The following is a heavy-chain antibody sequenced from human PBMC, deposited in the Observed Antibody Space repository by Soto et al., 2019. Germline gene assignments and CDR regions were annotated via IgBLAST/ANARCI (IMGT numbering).Heavy chain of an antibody. CDR2: ITAGSNTI. V-gene: IGHV3-48*02. J-gene: IGHJ5*02. CDR1: GFTFSAYS. CDR3: ARDNGMAGSFDP. Sequence: QVVESGGGLVQPGGSLRLSCAASGFTFSAYSMNWARQAPGKGLEWVSYITAGSNTIFYADSVKVRFTISRDNAKNSLYLQMNSLRDDDTAVYYCARDNGMAGSFDPWGPGTLVIVSS. D-gene: IGHD2-8*01.